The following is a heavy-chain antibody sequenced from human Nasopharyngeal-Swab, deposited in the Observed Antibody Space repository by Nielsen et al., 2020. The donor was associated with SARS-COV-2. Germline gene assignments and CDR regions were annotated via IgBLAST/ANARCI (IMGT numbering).Heavy chain of an antibody. V-gene: IGHV1-69*06. CDR1: GGTFSSYA. Sequence: VKVSCKASGGTFSSYAISWVRQAPGQGLEWMGGIIPIFGTANYAQKFQGRATITADKSTSTAYMELSSLRSEDTAVYYCARGDTIFGKGSYDAFDIWGQGTMVTVSS. D-gene: IGHD3-3*01. J-gene: IGHJ3*02. CDR3: ARGDTIFGKGSYDAFDI. CDR2: IIPIFGTA.